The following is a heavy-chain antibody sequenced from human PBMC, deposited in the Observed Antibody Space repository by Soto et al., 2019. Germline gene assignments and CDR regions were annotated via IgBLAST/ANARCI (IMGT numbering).Heavy chain of an antibody. CDR3: AKDLGAYYDFWSGYQDAFDI. V-gene: IGHV3-23*01. Sequence: PGGSLRLSCAASGFTFSSYAMSWVRQAPGKGLEWVSAISGSGGSTYYADSVKGRFTISRDNSKNTLYLQMNSLRAEDTAVYYCAKDLGAYYDFWSGYQDAFDIWGQGTMVTVSS. J-gene: IGHJ3*02. CDR1: GFTFSSYA. D-gene: IGHD3-3*01. CDR2: ISGSGGST.